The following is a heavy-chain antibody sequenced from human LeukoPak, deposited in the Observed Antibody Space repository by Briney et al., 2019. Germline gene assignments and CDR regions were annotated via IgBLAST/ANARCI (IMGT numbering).Heavy chain of an antibody. V-gene: IGHV1-2*02. CDR1: GYTFTSYD. Sequence: ASVKVSCKASGYTFTSYDINWVRQATGQGLEWMGWINPNSGVTNYAQKFQGRVTMTRDTSITTAYMELSSLRYDDTAVYYCASPCSGGNCYGWFDPWGQGTLVTVSS. D-gene: IGHD2-15*01. CDR3: ASPCSGGNCYGWFDP. J-gene: IGHJ5*02. CDR2: INPNSGVT.